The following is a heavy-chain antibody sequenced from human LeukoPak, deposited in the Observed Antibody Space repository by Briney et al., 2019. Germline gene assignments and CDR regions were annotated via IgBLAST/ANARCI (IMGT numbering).Heavy chain of an antibody. CDR3: ARDRNYYDSSGYSNPVYYYYYGMDV. Sequence: GGSLRLSCAVSGFTFSDHYVDWVRQAPGKGLEWVGRSRNKANGYTTQYAASVKGRFTISRDNAKNSLYLQMNSLRAEDTAVYYCARDRNYYDSSGYSNPVYYYYYGMDVWGQGTTVTVSS. V-gene: IGHV3-72*01. CDR2: SRNKANGYTT. D-gene: IGHD3-22*01. CDR1: GFTFSDHY. J-gene: IGHJ6*02.